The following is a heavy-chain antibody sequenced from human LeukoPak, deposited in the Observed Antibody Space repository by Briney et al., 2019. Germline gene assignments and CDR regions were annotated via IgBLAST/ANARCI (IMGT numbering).Heavy chain of an antibody. J-gene: IGHJ6*02. CDR2: IIPILGIA. CDR3: ARDKYSSGWTAYYYYGMDV. CDR1: GGTFSSYA. D-gene: IGHD6-19*01. V-gene: IGHV1-69*04. Sequence: SVKVSYKASGGTFSSYAISWVRQAPGQGLEWMGRIIPILGIANYAQKFQGRVTITADKSTSTAYMELSSLRSEDTAVYYCARDKYSSGWTAYYYYGMDVWGQGTTVTVSS.